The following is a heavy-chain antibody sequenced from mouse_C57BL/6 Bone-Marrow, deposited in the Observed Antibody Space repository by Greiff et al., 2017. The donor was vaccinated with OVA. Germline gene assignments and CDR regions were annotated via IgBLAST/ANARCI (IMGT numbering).Heavy chain of an antibody. CDR1: GFNIKDDY. Sequence: EVMLVESGAELVRPGASVKLSCTASGFNIKDDYMHWVKQRPEQGLEWIGWIDPENGDTEYASKFQGKATITADTSSNTAYLQLSSLTSEDTAVYYCTTDYDYDDPFDYWGQGTTLTVSS. CDR2: IDPENGDT. J-gene: IGHJ2*01. V-gene: IGHV14-4*01. D-gene: IGHD2-4*01. CDR3: TTDYDYDDPFDY.